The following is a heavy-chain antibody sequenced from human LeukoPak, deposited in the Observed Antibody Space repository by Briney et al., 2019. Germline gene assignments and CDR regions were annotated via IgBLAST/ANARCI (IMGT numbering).Heavy chain of an antibody. Sequence: GGSLRLSCAASGFIFSNSDMNWVRQAPGKGLDWVSYISRSGTDIYYAESVEGRFTISRDNAKNSLYLQMNSLRAEDTAVYYCARLGGNLSRWGQGPLVTVSS. V-gene: IGHV3-48*03. CDR2: ISRSGTDI. CDR1: GFIFSNSD. CDR3: ARLGGNLSR. D-gene: IGHD1-26*01. J-gene: IGHJ4*02.